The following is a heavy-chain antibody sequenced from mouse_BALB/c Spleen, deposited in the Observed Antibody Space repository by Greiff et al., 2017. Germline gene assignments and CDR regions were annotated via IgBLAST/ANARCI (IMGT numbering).Heavy chain of an antibody. D-gene: IGHD2-12*01. V-gene: IGHV1-9*01. J-gene: IGHJ4*01. Sequence: VQLQQSGAELMKPGASVKISCKATGYTFSSYWIEWVKQRPGHGLEWIGEILPGSGSTNYNEKFKGKATFTADTSSNTAYMQLSSLTSEDSAVYYCARLRPYYYAMDYWGQGTSVTVSS. CDR3: ARLRPYYYAMDY. CDR1: GYTFSSYW. CDR2: ILPGSGST.